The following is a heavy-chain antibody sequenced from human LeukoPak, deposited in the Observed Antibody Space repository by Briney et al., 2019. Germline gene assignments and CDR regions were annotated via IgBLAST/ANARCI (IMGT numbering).Heavy chain of an antibody. CDR1: GGSISSYY. CDR2: ISHSGTT. CDR3: VRQTHYYGSGTYYFYYYIDV. J-gene: IGHJ6*03. Sequence: PSETLSLTCSVSGGSISSYYWIWIRLPPGKGLEWIGYISHSGTTNYNPSLKGRVTISVDTSKNQFSLKLSSVTAPDTAVYYCVRQTHYYGSGTYYFYYYIDVWGRGTTVTVSS. D-gene: IGHD3-10*01. V-gene: IGHV4-59*08.